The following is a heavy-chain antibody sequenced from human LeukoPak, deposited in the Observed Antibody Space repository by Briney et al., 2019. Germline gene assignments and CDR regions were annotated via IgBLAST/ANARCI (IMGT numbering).Heavy chain of an antibody. V-gene: IGHV4-34*01. D-gene: IGHD4-17*01. Sequence: PSETLSLTCAVYGGSFSGYYWRWIRQPPGKGLEWIGEINHSGSTNYNPSLKSRVTISVDTSKIQFSLKLSSVTAADTAVYYCARLVYGDSERFDYWGQGTLVTVSS. CDR2: INHSGST. CDR1: GGSFSGYY. CDR3: ARLVYGDSERFDY. J-gene: IGHJ4*02.